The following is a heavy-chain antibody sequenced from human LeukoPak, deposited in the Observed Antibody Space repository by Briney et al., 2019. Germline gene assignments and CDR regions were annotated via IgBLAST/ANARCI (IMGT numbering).Heavy chain of an antibody. CDR2: IYYSGST. V-gene: IGHV4-39*01. CDR3: ARRVTGSGSYYEQFDY. D-gene: IGHD3-10*01. Sequence: SETLSLTCTVSGGSISSSSYYWGWIRQPPGKGLEWIGSIYYSGSTYYNPSLKSRVTISVDTSKNQSSLKLSSVTAADTAVYYCARRVTGSGSYYEQFDYWGQGTLVTVSS. J-gene: IGHJ4*02. CDR1: GGSISSSSYY.